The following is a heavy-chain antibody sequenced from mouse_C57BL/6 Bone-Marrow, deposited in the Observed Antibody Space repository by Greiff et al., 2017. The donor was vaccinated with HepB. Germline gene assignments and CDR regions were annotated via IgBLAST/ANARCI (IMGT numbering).Heavy chain of an antibody. J-gene: IGHJ4*01. CDR1: GFSLTSYG. CDR3: AKSSYPYYAMDY. V-gene: IGHV2-5*01. Sequence: QVQLKESGPGLVQPSQSLSITCTVSGFSLTSYGVHWVRQSPGKGLEWLGVIWRGGSTDYNAAFMSRLSITKDNSKSQVVFKMNRLQADDTAIYYCAKSSYPYYAMDYWGQGTSVTVSS. CDR2: IWRGGST. D-gene: IGHD1-1*01.